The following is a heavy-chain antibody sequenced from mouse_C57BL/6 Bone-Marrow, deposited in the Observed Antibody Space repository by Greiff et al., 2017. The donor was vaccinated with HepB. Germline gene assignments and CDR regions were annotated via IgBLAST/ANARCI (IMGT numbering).Heavy chain of an antibody. CDR3: VRHGGYYGSSPFAY. Sequence: GGGLVQPKGSLKLSCAASGFSFTTYAMNWVRQAPGKGLEWVARIRSKSNNYATYYADSVKDRFTISRDDSESMLYLQMNNLKTEDTAMYYCVRHGGYYGSSPFAYWGQGTLVTVSA. D-gene: IGHD1-1*01. J-gene: IGHJ3*01. V-gene: IGHV10-1*01. CDR2: IRSKSNNYAT. CDR1: GFSFTTYA.